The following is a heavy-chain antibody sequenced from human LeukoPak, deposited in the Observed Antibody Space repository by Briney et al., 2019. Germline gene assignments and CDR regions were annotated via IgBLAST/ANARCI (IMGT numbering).Heavy chain of an antibody. CDR2: INPNSGGT. Sequence: ASVKVSCKASGYTFAGYYMHWVRQAPGQGLEWMGWINPNSGGTNYAQKFQGRVTMTRDTSISTAYMELSRLRSDDAAVYYCARDTIYDFWSGYHDYWGQGTLVTVSS. CDR1: GYTFAGYY. D-gene: IGHD3-3*01. J-gene: IGHJ4*02. CDR3: ARDTIYDFWSGYHDY. V-gene: IGHV1-2*02.